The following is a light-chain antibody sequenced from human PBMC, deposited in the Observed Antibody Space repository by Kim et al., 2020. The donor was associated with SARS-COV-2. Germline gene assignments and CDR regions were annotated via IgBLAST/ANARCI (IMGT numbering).Light chain of an antibody. CDR3: QVLDSSTVV. J-gene: IGLJ2*01. CDR1: NIGSKN. V-gene: IGLV3-9*01. Sequence: SYELTQPLSVSVALGQTARITCGGNNIGSKNVHWYQQKPGQAPVLVIYRASNRPSGIPERFSGSNSGNTATLTISRAQAGDEADYYCQVLDSSTVV. CDR2: RAS.